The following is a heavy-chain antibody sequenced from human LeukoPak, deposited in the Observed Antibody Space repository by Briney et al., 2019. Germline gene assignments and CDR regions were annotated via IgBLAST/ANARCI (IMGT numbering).Heavy chain of an antibody. Sequence: KPSETLSLTCPVSGGSITSYYWSWIRQPPGKGLEWIGYIYYSGSTIYNPSLKSRVTISVDTSKNQFSLKLSSVTAADTAVYYCASSEYSSSSPDYWGQGTLVTVSS. D-gene: IGHD6-6*01. V-gene: IGHV4-59*01. J-gene: IGHJ4*02. CDR1: GGSITSYY. CDR3: ASSEYSSSSPDY. CDR2: IYYSGST.